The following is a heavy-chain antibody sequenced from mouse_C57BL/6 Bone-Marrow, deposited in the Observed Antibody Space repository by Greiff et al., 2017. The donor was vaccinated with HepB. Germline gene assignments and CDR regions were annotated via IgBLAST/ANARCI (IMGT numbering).Heavy chain of an antibody. D-gene: IGHD1-1*01. J-gene: IGHJ3*01. CDR2: ISDGGSDT. V-gene: IGHV5-4*01. CDR1: GFTFSSYA. Sequence: EVQLVESGGGLVKPGASLTLSCAASGFTFSSYAMSWVRQTPEKRLEWVATISDGGSDTYYPDNVKGRFILSRDNAKNNLYLQMRKLKSEDTAMYKCARECYYRTWFAYWGQVALVTVAA. CDR3: ARECYYRTWFAY.